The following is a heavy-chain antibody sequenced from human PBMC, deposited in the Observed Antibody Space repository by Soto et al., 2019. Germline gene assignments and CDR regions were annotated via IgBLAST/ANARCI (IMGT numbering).Heavy chain of an antibody. CDR2: ISGSGGST. J-gene: IGHJ4*02. CDR3: AKVVPRGVPAAIPYDY. CDR1: GFTFSSYA. D-gene: IGHD2-2*01. V-gene: IGHV3-23*01. Sequence: GGSLRLSCAASGFTFSSYAMSWVRQAPGKGLEWVSAISGSGGSTYYADSVKGRFTISRDNSKNTLYLQMNSLRAEDTAVYYCAKVVPRGVPAAIPYDYWGQGTLVTVSS.